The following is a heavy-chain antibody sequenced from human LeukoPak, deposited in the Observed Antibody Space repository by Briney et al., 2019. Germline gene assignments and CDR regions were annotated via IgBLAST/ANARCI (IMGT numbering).Heavy chain of an antibody. Sequence: ASVKVSCKASGYTFTNYYMHWVRQAPGQGLEWMGIINPSGGITTYAQKFQGRVTMTGDTATNTVYMELSSLKSEDTAVYYCTTDSRTRELSLWGQGTLVTVSS. CDR1: GYTFTNYY. V-gene: IGHV1-46*01. J-gene: IGHJ4*02. CDR3: TTDSRTRELSL. D-gene: IGHD1-26*01. CDR2: INPSGGIT.